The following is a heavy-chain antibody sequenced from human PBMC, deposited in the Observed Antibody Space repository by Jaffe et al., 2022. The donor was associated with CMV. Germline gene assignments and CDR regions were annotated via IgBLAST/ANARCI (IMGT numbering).Heavy chain of an antibody. J-gene: IGHJ6*02. CDR2: IKSKTDGGTT. V-gene: IGHV3-15*01. CDR1: GFTFSNAW. Sequence: EVQLVESGGGLVKPGGSLRLSCAASGFTFSNAWMSWVRQAPGKGLEWVGRIKSKTDGGTTDYAAPVKGRFTISRDDSKNTLYLQMNSLKTEDTAVYYCTTDPLIRAGTTFYYYGMDVWGQGTTVTVSS. CDR3: TTDPLIRAGTTFYYYGMDV. D-gene: IGHD1-1*01.